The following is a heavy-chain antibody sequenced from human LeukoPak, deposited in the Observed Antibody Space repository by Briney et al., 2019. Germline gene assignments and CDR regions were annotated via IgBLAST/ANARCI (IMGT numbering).Heavy chain of an antibody. CDR3: ARTMSGSYPLDY. Sequence: GGSLRLSCAASGFSFSSYGMHWVRQAPSKGLEWVAIIWYDDSNKYYADSVKGRFTISRDNSKNTLYLEMNSLRAEDTAVYFCARTMSGSYPLDYWGQGTLVTVSS. D-gene: IGHD1-26*01. V-gene: IGHV3-33*01. J-gene: IGHJ4*02. CDR2: IWYDDSNK. CDR1: GFSFSSYG.